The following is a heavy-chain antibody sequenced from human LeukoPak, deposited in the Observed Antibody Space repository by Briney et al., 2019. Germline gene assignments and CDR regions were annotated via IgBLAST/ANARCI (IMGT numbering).Heavy chain of an antibody. CDR3: ARAEKAVTGTLDS. V-gene: IGHV4-59*01. CDR1: GDSISNYY. CDR2: MYNRGST. D-gene: IGHD6-19*01. J-gene: IGHJ4*02. Sequence: ASETLSLTCTVSGDSISNYYWSWIRQSPGKELEWIGYMYNRGSTIYNPSLKSRVTISTDTSKNQFSLRLTSVTAADTAVHYCARAEKAVTGTLDSWGQGTLITVSS.